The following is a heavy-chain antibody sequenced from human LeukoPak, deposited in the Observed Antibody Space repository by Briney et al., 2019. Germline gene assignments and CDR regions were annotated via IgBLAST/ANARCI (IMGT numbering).Heavy chain of an antibody. CDR2: IYPGGSET. CDR1: GYSFPTYW. J-gene: IGHJ4*02. CDR3: ARKSRADY. V-gene: IGHV5-51*01. Sequence: GKSLKISCKGSGYSFPTYWIGWVRQMPGKGLEWMGIIYPGGSETRYSPSFQGQVTISADKSISTAYLQRSRLKASDTAMYYCARKSRADYWGQGTLVTVSS.